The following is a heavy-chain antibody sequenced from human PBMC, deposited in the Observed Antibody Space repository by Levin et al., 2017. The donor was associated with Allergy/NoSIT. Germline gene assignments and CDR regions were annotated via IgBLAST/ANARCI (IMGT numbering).Heavy chain of an antibody. J-gene: IGHJ4*02. CDR3: VRSNYFDY. V-gene: IGHV4-59*08. CDR1: GGSITNYC. Sequence: SETLSLTCTVSGGSITNYCWSWIRQPPGRGLEYIGHVYYSGSTNYNPSLKSRVTISVDTSRNQFSLRLSSVTAADTAVYYCVRSNYFDYWGQGTLVTVSS. CDR2: VYYSGST.